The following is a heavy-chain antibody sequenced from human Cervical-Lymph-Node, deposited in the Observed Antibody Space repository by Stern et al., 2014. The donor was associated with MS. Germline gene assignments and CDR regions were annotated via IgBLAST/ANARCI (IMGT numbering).Heavy chain of an antibody. CDR1: GGSISSYY. V-gene: IGHV4-59*01. CDR3: AREALAAGGLDN. Sequence: MQLVESGPGLVKTSETLSLTCTVSGGSISSYYWSWIRQPPGNGLEWIGYIYYSGSTNYNPSLKSRVTISVDTSKNQFSLKLSSVTAADTAVYYCAREALAAGGLDNWGQGTLVTVSS. D-gene: IGHD6-13*01. J-gene: IGHJ4*02. CDR2: IYYSGST.